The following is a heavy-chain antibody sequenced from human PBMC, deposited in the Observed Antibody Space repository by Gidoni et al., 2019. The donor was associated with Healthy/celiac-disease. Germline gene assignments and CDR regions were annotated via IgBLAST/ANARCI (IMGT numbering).Heavy chain of an antibody. D-gene: IGHD3-3*01. CDR3: ARDRLDPVLRFLEWSQGSLDY. CDR2: ISSSSSTI. J-gene: IGHJ4*02. V-gene: IGHV3-48*02. CDR1: GFTFSSYS. Sequence: EVQLVESGGGLVQPGGSLTLSCSDSGFTFSSYSLNWVRQAPGKGLEWVSYISSSSSTIYYADSVKGRFTISRDNAKNSLYLQMNSLRDEDTAVYYCARDRLDPVLRFLEWSQGSLDYWGQGTLVTVSS.